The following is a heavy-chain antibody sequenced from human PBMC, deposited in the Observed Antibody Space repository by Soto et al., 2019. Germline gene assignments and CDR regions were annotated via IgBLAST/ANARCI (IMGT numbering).Heavy chain of an antibody. J-gene: IGHJ6*02. Sequence: WVRQARGRCREWGSGSSWNSGSRGYADSVKGRFTISRDNAKNSLYLQMNSLRAEDTALYYCAKALEYCSSTSCYRPRYYYYGMDVWGQGTTVTVSS. CDR2: SSWNSGSR. V-gene: IGHV3-9*01. CDR3: AKALEYCSSTSCYRPRYYYYGMDV. D-gene: IGHD2-2*01.